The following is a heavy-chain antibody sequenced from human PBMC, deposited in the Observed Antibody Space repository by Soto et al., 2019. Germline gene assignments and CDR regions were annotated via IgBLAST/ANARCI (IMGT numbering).Heavy chain of an antibody. Sequence: QVLLVQSGAEVKEPGASVRVSCKASGHSGHHIHWVRQAPGQGLEWMGIITPSGDATDIAQRFQGRVTLTRDTSTSTVYMELNSLTSEDTAFYYCARDSSSSTNSDVFDVWGQGTLVTVSS. CDR3: ARDSSSSTNSDVFDV. V-gene: IGHV1-46*01. D-gene: IGHD7-27*01. CDR1: GHSGHH. CDR2: ITPSGDAT. J-gene: IGHJ3*01.